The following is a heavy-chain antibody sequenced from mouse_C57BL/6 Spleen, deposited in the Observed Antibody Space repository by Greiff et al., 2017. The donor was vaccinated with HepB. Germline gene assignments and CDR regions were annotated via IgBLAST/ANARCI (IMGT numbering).Heavy chain of an antibody. D-gene: IGHD2-3*01. CDR3: ARQWGSGYLYYFDY. J-gene: IGHJ2*01. CDR1: GFTFSDYY. V-gene: IGHV5-12*01. Sequence: EVQGVESGGGLVQPGGSLKLSCAASGFTFSDYYMYWVRQTPEKRLEWVAYISNGGGSTYYPDTVKGRFTISRDNAKNTLYLQMSRLKSEDTAMYYCARQWGSGYLYYFDYWGQGTTLTVSS. CDR2: ISNGGGST.